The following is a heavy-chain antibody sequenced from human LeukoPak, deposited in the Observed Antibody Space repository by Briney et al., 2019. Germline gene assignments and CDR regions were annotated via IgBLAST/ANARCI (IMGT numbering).Heavy chain of an antibody. CDR3: ARAEYYYDSSGFDY. CDR1: GGSFSGYY. CDR2: INHSGST. V-gene: IGHV4-34*01. J-gene: IGHJ4*02. Sequence: SETLSLTCAVYGGSFSGYYWSWIRQPPGKGLEWIGEINHSGSTNYNPSLKSRVTMSIDTSKNQFSLKLSSVTAADTAVYYCARAEYYYDSSGFDYWGQGTLVTVSS. D-gene: IGHD3-22*01.